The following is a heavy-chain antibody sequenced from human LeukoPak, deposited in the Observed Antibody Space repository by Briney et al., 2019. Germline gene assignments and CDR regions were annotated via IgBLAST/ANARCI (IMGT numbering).Heavy chain of an antibody. CDR1: GGSISSGSYY. CDR3: ARTSYDSSACYY. D-gene: IGHD3-22*01. Sequence: SQTLSLTCTVSGGSISSGSYYWSWIRQPAGKGLEWIGRIYTSGSTNYSPSLKSRVTISVDTSKNQFSLKLSSVTAADAAVYYCARTSYDSSACYYWGQGTLVTVSS. V-gene: IGHV4-61*02. J-gene: IGHJ4*02. CDR2: IYTSGST.